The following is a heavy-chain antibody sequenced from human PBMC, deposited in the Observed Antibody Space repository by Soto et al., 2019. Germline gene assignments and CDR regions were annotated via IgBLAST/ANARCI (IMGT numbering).Heavy chain of an antibody. J-gene: IGHJ5*02. D-gene: IGHD1-7*01. CDR2: IYYSGST. Sequence: SETLSLTCTVSGGSISSYYWSWIRQPPGKGLEWIGYIYYSGSTNYNPSLKSRVTISVDTSKNQFSLKLSAVTAADTAVYYWARQSRLELRSGWFDPWGQGTLVTVSS. V-gene: IGHV4-59*08. CDR3: ARQSRLELRSGWFDP. CDR1: GGSISSYY.